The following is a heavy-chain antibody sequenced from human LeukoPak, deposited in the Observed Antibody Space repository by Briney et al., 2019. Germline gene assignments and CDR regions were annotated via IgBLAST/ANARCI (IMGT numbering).Heavy chain of an antibody. CDR3: AKDRAPWFRETNDY. CDR2: MSYDGSNE. J-gene: IGHJ4*02. CDR1: GFTFRNYG. D-gene: IGHD3-10*01. V-gene: IGHV3-30*18. Sequence: GGSLRLSCAASGFTFRNYGMHWVRQAPGKGLEWVAVMSYDGSNEYYADSVKGRFTISRDNSKNTLYLQMNSLRAEDTAVYYCAKDRAPWFRETNDYWGQGTLVTVSS.